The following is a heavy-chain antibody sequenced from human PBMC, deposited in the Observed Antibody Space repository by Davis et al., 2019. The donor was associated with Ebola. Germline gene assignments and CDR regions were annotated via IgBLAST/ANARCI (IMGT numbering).Heavy chain of an antibody. CDR3: ASIAVAGDYGMDV. CDR1: GFIFSYYY. Sequence: PGGSLRLSCAASGFIFSYYYMSWIRQAPGKGLEWVSYISSSSSYTNYADSVKGRFTISRDNAKNSLYLQMNSLRAEDTAVYYCASIAVAGDYGMDVWGQGTTVTVSS. V-gene: IGHV3-11*06. CDR2: ISSSSSYT. D-gene: IGHD6-19*01. J-gene: IGHJ6*02.